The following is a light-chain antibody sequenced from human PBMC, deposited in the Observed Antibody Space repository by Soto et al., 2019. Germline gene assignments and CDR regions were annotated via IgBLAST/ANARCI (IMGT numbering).Light chain of an antibody. CDR3: MQATHWPLT. CDR1: ESLVYSDGDSY. Sequence: DVVLTQSPLSLPVTLGQPASISCRSSESLVYSDGDSYLNWFHQRPGQSPRRLIYKASNRASGVPDSFSGSGSGTDFTLKISRVEAEDVGIYYCMQATHWPLTFGQGTKVDIK. V-gene: IGKV2-30*01. J-gene: IGKJ1*01. CDR2: KAS.